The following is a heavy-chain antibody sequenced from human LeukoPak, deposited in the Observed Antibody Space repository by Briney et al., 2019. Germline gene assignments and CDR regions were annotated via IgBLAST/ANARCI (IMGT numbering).Heavy chain of an antibody. CDR1: GFTVRSNY. CDR3: ANHYYDSRGYYHFDC. Sequence: GGSLRLSCTASGFTVRSNYMSWVRQAPGKGLEWVSFLHGGGSTYYADSVKGRFTISRDNSKNTLYLQMNSLRADDTAVYYCANHYYDSRGYYHFDCWGQGTLVTVSS. J-gene: IGHJ4*02. V-gene: IGHV3-53*01. CDR2: LHGGGST. D-gene: IGHD3-22*01.